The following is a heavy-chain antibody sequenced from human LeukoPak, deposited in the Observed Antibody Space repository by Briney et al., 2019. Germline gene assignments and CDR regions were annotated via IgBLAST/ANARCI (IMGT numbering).Heavy chain of an antibody. D-gene: IGHD4-23*01. CDR3: ARLEHGGLFDY. CDR2: INPGDSDT. Sequence: GESLKISCEGSGVTFTNYWIGWVRQMPGKGLEWMGIINPGDSDTIFSPSFQGQATISADKSISTAYLQWSSLKASDTAMYYCARLEHGGLFDYWGQGTLVTVSS. V-gene: IGHV5-51*01. J-gene: IGHJ4*02. CDR1: GVTFTNYW.